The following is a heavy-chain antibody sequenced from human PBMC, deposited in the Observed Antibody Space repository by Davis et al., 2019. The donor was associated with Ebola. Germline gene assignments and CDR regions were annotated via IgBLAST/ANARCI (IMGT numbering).Heavy chain of an antibody. D-gene: IGHD3-10*01. CDR1: GGSISSYY. CDR2: INHSGST. V-gene: IGHV4-34*01. J-gene: IGHJ4*02. Sequence: SETLSLTCTVSGGSISSYYWSWIRQPPGKGLEWIGEINHSGSTNYNPSLKSRVTISVDTSKNQFSLKLNSVTPEDTAVYYCARGGLLWFGEYFDYWGQGTLVTVSS. CDR3: ARGGLLWFGEYFDY.